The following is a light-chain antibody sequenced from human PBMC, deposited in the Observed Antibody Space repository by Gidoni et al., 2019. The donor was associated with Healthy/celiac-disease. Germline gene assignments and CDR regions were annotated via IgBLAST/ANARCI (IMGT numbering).Light chain of an antibody. Sequence: DTQMTQSPCSLSASVGDRVTITCRVSQSISSYLHWYQQKPGQAPKLLIYAASSLQSGVPARFSGSGSGTDFTLTISSLQPEDFATYYCQQSYSTPRTFGQGTKVEIK. CDR2: AAS. CDR3: QQSYSTPRT. CDR1: QSISSY. J-gene: IGKJ1*01. V-gene: IGKV1-39*01.